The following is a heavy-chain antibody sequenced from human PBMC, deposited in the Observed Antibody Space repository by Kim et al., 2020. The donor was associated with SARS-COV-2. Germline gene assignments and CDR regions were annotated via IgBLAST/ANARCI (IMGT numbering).Heavy chain of an antibody. CDR2: ISSSGSTI. CDR3: ARGEDIMPTEPFDY. CDR1: GFTFRSFQ. J-gene: IGHJ4*02. D-gene: IGHD2-15*01. Sequence: GGSLRLSCTASGFTFRSFQMNWVRQAPGKGLEWVSHISSSGSTIYYADSVKGRFTISRNNAKNSLYLQMNSLRAEATAVYFCARGEDIMPTEPFDYWGQGTLVTVSS. V-gene: IGHV3-48*03.